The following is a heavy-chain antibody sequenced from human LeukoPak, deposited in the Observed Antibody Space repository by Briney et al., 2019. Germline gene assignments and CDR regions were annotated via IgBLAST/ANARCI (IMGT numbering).Heavy chain of an antibody. CDR3: ARVEDSSDYYGPYFDY. V-gene: IGHV3-21*01. D-gene: IGHD3-22*01. Sequence: GGSLRLSCAASGFTFSSYSMNWVRQAPGKRLEWVSSICSSSSYIYYADSVKGRFTISRDNAKNSLYLQINSLRAEDTAVYYCARVEDSSDYYGPYFDYWGQGTLVTVSP. CDR2: ICSSSSYI. J-gene: IGHJ4*02. CDR1: GFTFSSYS.